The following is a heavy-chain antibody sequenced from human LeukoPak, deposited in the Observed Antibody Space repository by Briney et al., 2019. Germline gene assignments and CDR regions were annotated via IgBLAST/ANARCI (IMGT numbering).Heavy chain of an antibody. CDR2: INHSGST. Sequence: SETLSLTCAVYGGSFSGYYWSWIRQPPGKGLEWIGEINHSGSTNYNPSPKSRVTISVDTSKNQFSLKLSSVTAADTAVYYCARLSGSYYIPSFDYWGQGTLVTVSS. J-gene: IGHJ4*02. V-gene: IGHV4-34*01. CDR1: GGSFSGYY. CDR3: ARLSGSYYIPSFDY. D-gene: IGHD1-26*01.